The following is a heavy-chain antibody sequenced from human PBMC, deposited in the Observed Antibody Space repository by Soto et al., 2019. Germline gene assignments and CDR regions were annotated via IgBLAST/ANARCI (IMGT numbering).Heavy chain of an antibody. Sequence: QVKLVQSGAEVKKPGSSVKVSCKASGGTFSTYAISWVRQAPGQGLEWMGRIIPMFATANYAQKFQGRVTITADDFTNTVYMEVSSLRSEDTAVYYCATGTPNFGAAVDHWGQGTLVTVSS. CDR1: GGTFSTYA. J-gene: IGHJ4*02. CDR2: IIPMFATA. V-gene: IGHV1-69*01. D-gene: IGHD3-16*01. CDR3: ATGTPNFGAAVDH.